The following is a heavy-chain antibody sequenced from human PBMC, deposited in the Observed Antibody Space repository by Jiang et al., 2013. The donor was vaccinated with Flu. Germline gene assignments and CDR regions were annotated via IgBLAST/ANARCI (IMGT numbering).Heavy chain of an antibody. CDR2: IYPSDSDS. CDR3: ARVPKEDATPGTQVDY. V-gene: IGHV5-51*01. Sequence: IIYPSDSDSRYTPSFEGQVIISADNSISTAYLQWVNLKASDTAIYYCARVPKEDATPGTQVDYWGQGTLVTVSS. D-gene: IGHD2-15*01. J-gene: IGHJ4*02.